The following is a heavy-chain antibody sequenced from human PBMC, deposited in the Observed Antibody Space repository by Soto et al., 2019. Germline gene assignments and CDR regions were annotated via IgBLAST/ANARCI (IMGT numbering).Heavy chain of an antibody. D-gene: IGHD2-8*01. CDR1: GGSITSDYSC. Sequence: SETLSLTCTVSGGSITSDYSCWSWIRQPPGEGLEWIGHIFDSGTTYTNPSLRSQVAISLDTSKNHFSLTLSSVTAADTAVYYCARETAGLCPNGVCYGNNWFDPWGQGTLVTVSS. CDR2: IFDSGTT. J-gene: IGHJ5*02. V-gene: IGHV4-30-4*01. CDR3: ARETAGLCPNGVCYGNNWFDP.